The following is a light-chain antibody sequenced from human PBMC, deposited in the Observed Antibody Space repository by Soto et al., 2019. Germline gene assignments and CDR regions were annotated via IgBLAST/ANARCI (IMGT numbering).Light chain of an antibody. Sequence: EIVMTQSPATRSVSPGERATLSCRASQSVRSDLAWYQQKPGQAPRLLIYGTSTRATGIPARFSGSGSGTEFTLTISSLQSEDFAVYFCQQYNNWPLTFGQGTKLEIK. J-gene: IGKJ2*01. V-gene: IGKV3-15*01. CDR3: QQYNNWPLT. CDR1: QSVRSD. CDR2: GTS.